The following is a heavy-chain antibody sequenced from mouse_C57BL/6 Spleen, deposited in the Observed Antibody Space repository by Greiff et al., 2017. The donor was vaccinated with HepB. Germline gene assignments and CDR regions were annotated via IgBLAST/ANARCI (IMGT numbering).Heavy chain of an antibody. CDR1: GFSLTSYG. Sequence: QVQLTESGPGLVQPSQSLSITCTVSGFSLTSYGVHWVRQSPGKGLEWLGVIWSGGSTDYTAAFISRLSIRKDNSKRQVCIKMNSLQADNTAIDDWARTAQATEGFAYWGQGTLVTGSA. CDR3: ARTAQATEGFAY. V-gene: IGHV2-2*01. J-gene: IGHJ3*01. D-gene: IGHD3-2*02. CDR2: IWSGGST.